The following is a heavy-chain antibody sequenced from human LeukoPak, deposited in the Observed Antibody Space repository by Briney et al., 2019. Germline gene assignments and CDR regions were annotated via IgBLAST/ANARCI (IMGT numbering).Heavy chain of an antibody. J-gene: IGHJ4*02. Sequence: ASVKVSCKASGYTFTSYDINWVRQATGQGLEWMGWMNPNSGNTGYAQNFQGRVSMTRNTAITTAYMELSSLRSEDTAVYYCARSLSPPTATTKIHYFDYWGQGTLVTVSS. CDR3: ARSLSPPTATTKIHYFDY. CDR2: MNPNSGNT. CDR1: GYTFTSYD. D-gene: IGHD4-17*01. V-gene: IGHV1-8*01.